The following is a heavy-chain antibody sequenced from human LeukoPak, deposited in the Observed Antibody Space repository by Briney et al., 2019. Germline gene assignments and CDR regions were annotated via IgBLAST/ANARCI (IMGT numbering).Heavy chain of an antibody. CDR2: INSDGSTT. CDR3: ARAPTMTTWVVDY. J-gene: IGHJ4*02. D-gene: IGHD4-17*01. V-gene: IGHV3-74*01. CDR1: GFTFISYW. Sequence: GGSLRLSCAASGFTFISYWMHWVRQAPGKGLVWVSRINSDGSTTSYAASVKGRFTISRDNSKSTLYLQMNSLRAEDTAVYYCARAPTMTTWVVDYWGQGTLVAVSS.